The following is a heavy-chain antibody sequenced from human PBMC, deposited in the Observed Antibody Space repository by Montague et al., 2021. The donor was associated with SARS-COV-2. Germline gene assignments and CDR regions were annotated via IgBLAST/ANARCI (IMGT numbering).Heavy chain of an antibody. Sequence: PALVKPTQTLTLTCTFSGFSLSTSGVGVGWIRQPPGKALEWLALIYWDDDKRYSPSLKSRLTITKDTSKNQVVLTMTNMDPVDTATYYCAHRLITMVRGVIIGSWFDPWGQGTLVIVSS. J-gene: IGHJ5*02. CDR1: GFSLSTSGVG. CDR2: IYWDDDK. D-gene: IGHD3-10*01. V-gene: IGHV2-5*02. CDR3: AHRLITMVRGVIIGSWFDP.